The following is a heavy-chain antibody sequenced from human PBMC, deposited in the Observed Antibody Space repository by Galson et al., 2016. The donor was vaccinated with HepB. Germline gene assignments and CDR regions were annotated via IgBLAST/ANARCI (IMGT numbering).Heavy chain of an antibody. CDR2: ISSSSTCI. V-gene: IGHV3-21*01. CDR1: GFTFSRYT. Sequence: SLRLSCAASGFTFSRYTMNWVRRAPGKGLEWVSSISSSSTCIYYADSMKGRFTISRDNAKKLLYLQMSSLRAEDTAVYYCARESSGYDYDFDIWGQGTMVTVSS. D-gene: IGHD5-12*01. J-gene: IGHJ3*02. CDR3: ARESSGYDYDFDI.